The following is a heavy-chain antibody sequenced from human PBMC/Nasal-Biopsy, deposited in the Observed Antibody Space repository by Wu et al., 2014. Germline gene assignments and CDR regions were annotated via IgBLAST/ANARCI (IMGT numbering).Heavy chain of an antibody. CDR1: GFIFRNYA. CDR3: ARDWNNYFDC. Sequence: RLSCATSGFIFRNYAMNWVRQAPGKGLEWVSGISGSGGSTYYADSVKGRFTISRDTSKNTLSLQMNSLRAEDTAIYYCARDWNNYFDCWGRGTLVTVSS. D-gene: IGHD1-1*01. CDR2: ISGSGGST. V-gene: IGHV3-23*01. J-gene: IGHJ4*02.